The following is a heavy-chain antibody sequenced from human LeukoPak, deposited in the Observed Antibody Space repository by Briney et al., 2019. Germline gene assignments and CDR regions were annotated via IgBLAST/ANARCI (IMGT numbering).Heavy chain of an antibody. V-gene: IGHV1-2*02. Sequence: ASVKVSCKASGYTFTGFHMHWVRQAPGQGLEWMGWINPKSSRTNYAQKFQGRVTMTRDTSISTAYMELTSLRSDDTAIYYCARNSGTSGPDLDCWGQGTLVTVSS. D-gene: IGHD3-3*01. J-gene: IGHJ4*02. CDR1: GYTFTGFH. CDR3: ARNSGTSGPDLDC. CDR2: INPKSSRT.